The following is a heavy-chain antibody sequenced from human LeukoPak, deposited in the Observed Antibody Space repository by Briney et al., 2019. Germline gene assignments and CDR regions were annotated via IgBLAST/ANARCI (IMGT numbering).Heavy chain of an antibody. CDR2: ISSTGSEK. D-gene: IGHD2-2*01. V-gene: IGHV3-21*01. J-gene: IGHJ5*02. Sequence: GGSLRRSCSASPFTFISYCMNWVRQAPGKELEWVASISSTGSEKYYADSVKGRFTISRENAKNSLYPQMNSLRAEDTAVYYCARGRIYCSSTSCHWNWFDPWGQGTLVTVSS. CDR3: ARGRIYCSSTSCHWNWFDP. CDR1: PFTFISYC.